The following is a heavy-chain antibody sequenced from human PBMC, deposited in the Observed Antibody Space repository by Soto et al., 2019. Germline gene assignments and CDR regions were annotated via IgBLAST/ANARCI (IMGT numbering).Heavy chain of an antibody. CDR3: AGRPPGNFHS. CDR2: INWNASTT. CDR1: GFTFEDYG. J-gene: IGHJ4*02. V-gene: IGHV3-20*04. Sequence: EVQLVQSEGGVVRPGESLRLSCAASGFTFEDYGMTWVRQAPGKGLEWVSGINWNASTTSYADSVKGRFTVSRDNAKNSLFQKINSRRAEDTAFYSGAGRPPGNFHSGGQEPLVTVSS.